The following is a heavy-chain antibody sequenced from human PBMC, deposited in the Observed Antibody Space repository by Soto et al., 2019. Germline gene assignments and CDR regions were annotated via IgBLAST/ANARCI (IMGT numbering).Heavy chain of an antibody. CDR3: ARWETTYHYSYGTDV. V-gene: IGHV1-2*02. CDR1: GYTFTGYY. Sequence: ASVKVSCKASGYTFTGYYMHWVRQAPGQGLEWMGWINPNSGGTNYAQKFQGRVTMTRDTSISTAYMELSRLRSDDTAVYYCARWETTYHYSYGTDVWSEGTTVTVSS. CDR2: INPNSGGT. J-gene: IGHJ6*04. D-gene: IGHD4-17*01.